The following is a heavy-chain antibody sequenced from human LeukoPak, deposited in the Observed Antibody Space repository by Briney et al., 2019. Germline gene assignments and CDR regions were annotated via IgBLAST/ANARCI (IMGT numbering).Heavy chain of an antibody. Sequence: SETLSLTCTVSVGSISSYYWSWIRQPPGKGLEWIGYIYYSGSTNYNPSLKSRVTISVDTSKNQFSLKLSSVTAADTAVYYCARYDSSGYYYAFDYWGQGTLVTVSS. V-gene: IGHV4-59*01. J-gene: IGHJ4*02. D-gene: IGHD3-22*01. CDR2: IYYSGST. CDR1: VGSISSYY. CDR3: ARYDSSGYYYAFDY.